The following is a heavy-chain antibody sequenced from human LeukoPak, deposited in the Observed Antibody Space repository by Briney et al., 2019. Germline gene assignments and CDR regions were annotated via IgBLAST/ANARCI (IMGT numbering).Heavy chain of an antibody. J-gene: IGHJ4*02. V-gene: IGHV1-8*03. CDR2: MNPNSGNT. CDR1: GYTFTSYD. D-gene: IGHD3-9*01. CDR3: ARGRYSNWGYFDY. Sequence: GASVKVSCKASGYTFTSYDINWVRQATGQGLEWMGWMNPNSGNTGYAQKFQGRVTITRNTSISTAYMELSSLRSEDTAVYYCARGRYSNWGYFDYWGQGTLVTVSS.